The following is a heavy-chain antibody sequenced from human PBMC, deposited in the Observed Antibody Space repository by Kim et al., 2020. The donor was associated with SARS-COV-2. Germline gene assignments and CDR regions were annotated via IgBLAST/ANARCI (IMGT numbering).Heavy chain of an antibody. V-gene: IGHV1-46*01. J-gene: IGHJ4*02. CDR3: ARDPSPAGRTPSGPREDY. CDR2: INPSGGST. Sequence: ASVKVSCKASGYTFTSYYMHWVRQAPGQGLEWMGIINPSGGSTSYAQKFQGRVTMTRDTSTSTVYMELSSLRSEDTAVYYCARDPSPAGRTPSGPREDYWGQGTLVTVSS. D-gene: IGHD6-13*01. CDR1: GYTFTSYY.